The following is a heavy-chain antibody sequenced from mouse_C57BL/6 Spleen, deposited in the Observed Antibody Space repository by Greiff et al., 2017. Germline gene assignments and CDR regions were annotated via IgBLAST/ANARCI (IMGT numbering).Heavy chain of an antibody. D-gene: IGHD2-4*01. CDR2: ISSGSSTI. CDR3: ARLDYDKGTYYAMDY. J-gene: IGHJ4*01. Sequence: EVQLVESGGGLVKPGGSLKLSCAASGFTFSDYGMHWVRQAPEKGLEWVAYISSGSSTIYYADTVKGRFTISRDNAKNTLFLQITSLRSEDTPMYYCARLDYDKGTYYAMDYWGQGTSVTVSS. V-gene: IGHV5-17*01. CDR1: GFTFSDYG.